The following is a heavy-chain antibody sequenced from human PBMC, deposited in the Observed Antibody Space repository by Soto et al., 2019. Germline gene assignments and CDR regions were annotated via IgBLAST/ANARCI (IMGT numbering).Heavy chain of an antibody. Sequence: QVQLVESGGGVVQPGTSLRLSCVGSGFTFRSYVIHWVRQAPGKGLEWVALTSYDGSNKYYGDSVKGRFTISRDNSRNTVDLQMDSLRREDTALYYCARWGTTGGLDVWGQGTLVSVSS. V-gene: IGHV3-33*05. J-gene: IGHJ1*01. D-gene: IGHD3-16*01. CDR3: ARWGTTGGLDV. CDR2: TSYDGSNK. CDR1: GFTFRSYV.